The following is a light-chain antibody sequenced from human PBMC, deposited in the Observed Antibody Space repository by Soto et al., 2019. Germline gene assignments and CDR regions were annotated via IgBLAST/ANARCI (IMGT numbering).Light chain of an antibody. V-gene: IGKV3-15*01. J-gene: IGKJ1*01. CDR3: QQYNNWPRP. CDR1: QSVTSN. Sequence: EVVMTQSPATLSVSPGERVTLSCRASQSVTSNLAWYQQKPGQAPSLLIGDAFIRATGIPARFSGSGSGTEFTLTISSLQSEDFAVYYCQQYNNWPRPFGQGTKVEIK. CDR2: DAF.